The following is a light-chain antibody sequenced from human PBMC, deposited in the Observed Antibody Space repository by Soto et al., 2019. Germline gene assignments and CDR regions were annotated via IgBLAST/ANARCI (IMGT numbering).Light chain of an antibody. V-gene: IGKV1-39*01. CDR2: VAS. Sequence: DIQMTQSLSSLSASVGDTVTITSRASQSISNSLSWYQQKPGKAPKFLIYVASTLQRGVPSRFSGSGSGTDFTLTISSLQPEDGATYYPQQTFSPPYTFGQGTKLEIK. CDR3: QQTFSPPYT. CDR1: QSISNS. J-gene: IGKJ2*01.